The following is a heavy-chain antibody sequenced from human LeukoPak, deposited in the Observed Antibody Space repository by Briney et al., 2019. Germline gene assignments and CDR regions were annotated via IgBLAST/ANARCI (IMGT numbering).Heavy chain of an antibody. V-gene: IGHV4-38-2*02. CDR3: ARVGATFGRDFDY. CDR2: IYHSGST. J-gene: IGHJ4*02. D-gene: IGHD1-26*01. CDR1: GYSISSGYY. Sequence: SETLSLTCTVSGYSISSGYYWGWIRQPPGKGLEWIGRIYHSGSTYYDPSLKSRVTISVDTSKNQFSLKLSSVTAADTAVYYCARVGATFGRDFDYWGQGTLVTVSS.